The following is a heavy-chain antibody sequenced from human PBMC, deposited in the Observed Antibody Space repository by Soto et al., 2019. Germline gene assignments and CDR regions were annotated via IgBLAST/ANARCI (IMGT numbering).Heavy chain of an antibody. CDR2: IDPSDSYT. Sequence: GESLKISCKGSGYSFTSYWISWVRQMPGKGLEWMGRIDPSDSYTNYSPSFQGHVTISADKSISTAYLQWSSLKASDTAMYYCARSFETTSMGYYYGMDVWGQGTTVTVSS. D-gene: IGHD4-4*01. J-gene: IGHJ6*02. V-gene: IGHV5-10-1*01. CDR1: GYSFTSYW. CDR3: ARSFETTSMGYYYGMDV.